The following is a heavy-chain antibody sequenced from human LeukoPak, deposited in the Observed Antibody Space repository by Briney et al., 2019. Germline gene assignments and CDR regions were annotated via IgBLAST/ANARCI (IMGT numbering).Heavy chain of an antibody. CDR2: ISSSGTTI. CDR1: GFTFSSYE. CDR3: ARDHGVNFDY. V-gene: IGHV3-48*03. Sequence: GGSLRLSCEASGFTFSSYEMNWVRQAPGKGLDWVSYISSSGTTIHYADSVKGRFTISRDNAKNSLYLQMNSLRAEDTAVYYCARDHGVNFDYWGQGILVTVSS. J-gene: IGHJ4*02.